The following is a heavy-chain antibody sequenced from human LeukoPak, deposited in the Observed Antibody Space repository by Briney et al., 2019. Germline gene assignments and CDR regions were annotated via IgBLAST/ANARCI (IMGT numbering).Heavy chain of an antibody. Sequence: MSSETLSLTCSVSGDSISSYFWAWIRQPPGKGLEWIGYVCYNGSTNYNPSLRNRAAISIDTSKNQSSLKLSSATAADTAVYYCATSGGFNSPRHYWGRGTLVIVSS. J-gene: IGHJ4*01. D-gene: IGHD3-16*01. CDR1: GDSISSYF. V-gene: IGHV4-59*01. CDR2: VCYNGST. CDR3: ATSGGFNSPRHY.